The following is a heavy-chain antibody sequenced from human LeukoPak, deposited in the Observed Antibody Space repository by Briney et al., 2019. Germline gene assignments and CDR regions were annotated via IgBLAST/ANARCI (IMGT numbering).Heavy chain of an antibody. J-gene: IGHJ4*02. CDR1: GFTFSSYA. CDR2: ISGSGGST. V-gene: IGHV3-23*01. Sequence: PGGSLRLSCAASGFTFSSYAMSWVRQAPGKGLEWVSAISGSGGSTYYADSVKGRFTISRDNSKNTLHLQMNSLRAEDTAVYYCAKDHGYYGSGSYYDYWGQGTLVTVSS. CDR3: AKDHGYYGSGSYYDY. D-gene: IGHD3-10*01.